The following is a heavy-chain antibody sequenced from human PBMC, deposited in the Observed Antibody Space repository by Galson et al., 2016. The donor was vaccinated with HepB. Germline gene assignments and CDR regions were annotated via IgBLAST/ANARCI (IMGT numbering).Heavy chain of an antibody. Sequence: SLRLSCAASGFSFSTYGMNWVRQAPGKGLEWVAVIWHDGSNKYYADSVKGRFTISRDNSKNTLYLQMNTLRAEDTAIYYCARDDTGTDNGGMAVWGQGTTGTGSS. D-gene: IGHD1-1*01. CDR1: GFSFSTYG. CDR3: ARDDTGTDNGGMAV. CDR2: IWHDGSNK. V-gene: IGHV3-33*01. J-gene: IGHJ6*01.